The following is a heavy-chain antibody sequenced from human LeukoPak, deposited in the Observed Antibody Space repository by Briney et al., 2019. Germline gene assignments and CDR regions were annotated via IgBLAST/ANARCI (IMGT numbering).Heavy chain of an antibody. CDR3: ARDRGPTIAGWFDP. Sequence: SETLSLTCSVSGGSISSGTYYWSWIRQPAGRGLEWIGRIYTSGSTNYNPSLKSRVTISLETSKNQFSLKLSSLTTADTAVYYCARDRGPTIAGWFDPWGQGTLVTVSS. D-gene: IGHD6-13*01. CDR2: IYTSGST. V-gene: IGHV4-61*02. J-gene: IGHJ5*02. CDR1: GGSISSGTYY.